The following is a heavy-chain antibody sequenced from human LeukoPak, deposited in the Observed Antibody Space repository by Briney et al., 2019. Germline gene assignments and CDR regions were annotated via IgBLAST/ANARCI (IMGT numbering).Heavy chain of an antibody. J-gene: IGHJ4*02. D-gene: IGHD3-22*01. CDR1: GFTFSSYA. CDR2: ISGSGGST. V-gene: IGHV3-23*01. CDR3: AKVDLIVVVITLFDY. Sequence: GGSLRLSCAASGFTFSSYAMSWVRQAPGKGLEWVSAISGSGGSTYYADSVKGRFTISRDNSKNTLCLQMNSLRAEDTAVYYCAKVDLIVVVITLFDYWGQGTLVTVSS.